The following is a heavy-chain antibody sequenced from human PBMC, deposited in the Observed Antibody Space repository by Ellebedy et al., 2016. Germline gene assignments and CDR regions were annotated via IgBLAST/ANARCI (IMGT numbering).Heavy chain of an antibody. CDR2: ISGSGGRT. CDR1: GFSFSSFA. D-gene: IGHD3-10*01. CDR3: VRVAGSMSAQEFDS. V-gene: IGHV3-23*01. J-gene: IGHJ4*01. Sequence: GGSLRLSCAASGFSFSSFAASWVRQAPGKGLEWVAVISGSGGRTHYADSVKGRFTISRDNSTSTLSLQMNSLRAEDTALYYSVRVAGSMSAQEFDSWGHGTLVTVSS.